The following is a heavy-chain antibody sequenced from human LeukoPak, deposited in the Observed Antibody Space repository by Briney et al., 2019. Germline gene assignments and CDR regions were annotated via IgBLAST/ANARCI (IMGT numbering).Heavy chain of an antibody. D-gene: IGHD2-2*01. J-gene: IGHJ4*02. CDR2: INTDGSST. CDR1: GFTFSSYW. CDR3: ARDQGYCSSTSCYAHYFDY. Sequence: GGSLRLSCAASGFTFSSYWMHWVRQAPGKGLVWVSRINTDGSSTSYADSVKGRFTISRDNAKNSLYLQMNSLRAEDTAVYYCARDQGYCSSTSCYAHYFDYWGQGTLVTVSS. V-gene: IGHV3-74*01.